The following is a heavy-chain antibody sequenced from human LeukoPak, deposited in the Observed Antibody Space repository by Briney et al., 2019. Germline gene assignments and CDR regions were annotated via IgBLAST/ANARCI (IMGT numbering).Heavy chain of an antibody. Sequence: PGGSLRLSCAASGFTFSSYAMSWIRQPPGKGLEWIGEINHSGSTNYNPSLKSRVTISVDTSKNQFSLKLSSVTAADTAVYYCARGHDYGGLQTLDYWGQGTLVTVS. J-gene: IGHJ4*02. V-gene: IGHV4-34*01. CDR2: INHSGST. CDR1: GFTFSSYA. D-gene: IGHD4-23*01. CDR3: ARGHDYGGLQTLDY.